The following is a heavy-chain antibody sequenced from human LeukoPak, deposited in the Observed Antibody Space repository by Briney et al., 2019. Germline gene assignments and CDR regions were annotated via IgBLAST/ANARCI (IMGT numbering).Heavy chain of an antibody. V-gene: IGHV1-2*02. CDR1: GYTFTGYY. CDR3: ARASSSSWYSPGYFQH. J-gene: IGHJ1*01. CDR2: INPHSGDT. Sequence: ASVKVSCKASGYTFTGYYIHWVRQAPGQGLEWVGWINPHSGDTNYAQNFQGRVTMTRDTSISTAYLELSRLRSDDTAVYYCARASSSSWYSPGYFQHWGQGTLVTVSS. D-gene: IGHD6-13*01.